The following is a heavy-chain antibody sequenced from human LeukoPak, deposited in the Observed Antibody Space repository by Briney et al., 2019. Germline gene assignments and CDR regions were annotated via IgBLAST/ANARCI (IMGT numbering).Heavy chain of an antibody. V-gene: IGHV3-30-3*01. CDR1: GFTFSSYA. J-gene: IGHJ4*02. Sequence: GGSLRLSCAASGFTFSSYAMHWVRQAPGKGLEWVAVISYDGSNKYYADSVKGRFTISRDNSKNTLYLQMNSLRAEDTAIYYCAKEVVPGTSRSFDYWGQGTLVTVSS. CDR3: AKEVVPGTSRSFDY. D-gene: IGHD2-2*01. CDR2: ISYDGSNK.